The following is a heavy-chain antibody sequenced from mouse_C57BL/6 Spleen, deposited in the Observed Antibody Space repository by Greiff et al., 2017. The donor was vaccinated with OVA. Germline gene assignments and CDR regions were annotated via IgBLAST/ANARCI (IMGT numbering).Heavy chain of an antibody. D-gene: IGHD2-4*01. V-gene: IGHV1-15*01. CDR3: TRCDDYDAFDY. CDR1: GYTFTDYE. CDR2: IDPETGGT. Sequence: VQLQQSGAELVRPGASVTLSCKASGYTFTDYEMHWVKQTPVHGLEWIGAIDPETGGTAYNQKFKGKAILTADKSSSTAYMVRRSLTSEDSAVYYCTRCDDYDAFDYWGQGTTLTVSS. J-gene: IGHJ2*01.